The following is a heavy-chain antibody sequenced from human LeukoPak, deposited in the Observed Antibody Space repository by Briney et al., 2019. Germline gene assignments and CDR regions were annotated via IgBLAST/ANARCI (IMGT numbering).Heavy chain of an antibody. CDR1: GFTFSSYD. J-gene: IGHJ4*02. D-gene: IGHD3-10*01. V-gene: IGHV3-13*05. CDR3: ARGVTYGSGSYVFDY. CDR2: IGTAGDP. Sequence: PGGSLRLSCAASGFTFSSYDMHWVRHATGKGLEWVSAIGTAGDPYYPGSVKGRFTISRENAKNSLYLQMNSLRAGDTAVYYCARGVTYGSGSYVFDYWGRGTLVTVSS.